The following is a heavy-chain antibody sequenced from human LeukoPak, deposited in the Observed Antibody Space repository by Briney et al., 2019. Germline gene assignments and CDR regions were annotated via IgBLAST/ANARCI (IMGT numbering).Heavy chain of an antibody. CDR1: GFTFSNAW. CDR2: IKSKTDGGTT. Sequence: GGSLRLSCAAFGFTFSNAWMSWVRQAPGKGLEWVGRIKSKTDGGTTDYAAPVKGRFTISRDDSKNTLYQQMNSLKTEDTAVYYCTTDWEGNNILTGYYNLYWGQGTLVTVSS. CDR3: TTDWEGNNILTGYYNLY. J-gene: IGHJ4*02. D-gene: IGHD3-9*01. V-gene: IGHV3-15*01.